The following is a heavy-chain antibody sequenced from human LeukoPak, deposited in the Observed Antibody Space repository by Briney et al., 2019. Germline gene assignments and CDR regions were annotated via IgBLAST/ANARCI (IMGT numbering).Heavy chain of an antibody. D-gene: IGHD3-22*01. CDR2: ITGNGGTT. J-gene: IGHJ4*02. CDR1: GFAFANYA. V-gene: IGHV3-23*01. CDR3: ARGDYSDASDYFPLFDN. Sequence: GESLRLSCAASGFAFANYAMAWVRQAPGKGLNWVTGITGNGGTTYYADSVKGRFTISRDNSKNTLNLQMNSLRVEDTAVYYCARGDYSDASDYFPLFDNWGQGTLVTVSS.